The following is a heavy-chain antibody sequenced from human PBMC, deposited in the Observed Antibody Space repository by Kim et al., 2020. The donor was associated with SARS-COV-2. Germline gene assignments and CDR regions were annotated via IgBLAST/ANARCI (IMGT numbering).Heavy chain of an antibody. CDR3: ARMIVTAGNLGVFDY. D-gene: IGHD3-22*01. Sequence: SETLSLTCTVSGGSVSSGSYYWSWIRQPPGKGLEWIGYIYYSGSTNYNPSLKSRVTISVYTSKNQFSLKLSSVTAADTAVYYCARMIVTAGNLGVFDYWGQGTLVTVSS. V-gene: IGHV4-61*01. J-gene: IGHJ4*02. CDR1: GGSVSSGSYY. CDR2: IYYSGST.